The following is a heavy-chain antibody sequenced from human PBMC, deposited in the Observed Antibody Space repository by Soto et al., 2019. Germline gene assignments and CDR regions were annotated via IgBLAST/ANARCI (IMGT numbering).Heavy chain of an antibody. CDR1: GFTFTTYT. Sequence: EVQLLESGGGLVQPGGSLRLSCAASGFTFTTYTMSWVRQATGKGLEWVSVITGSGGSTYYADSVKGRFTISRDNSKNTLYLQMNSLRAEDTAVYYCAKNSAATIRVGFDYWGQGTLVTVSS. D-gene: IGHD5-12*01. CDR2: ITGSGGST. V-gene: IGHV3-23*01. CDR3: AKNSAATIRVGFDY. J-gene: IGHJ4*02.